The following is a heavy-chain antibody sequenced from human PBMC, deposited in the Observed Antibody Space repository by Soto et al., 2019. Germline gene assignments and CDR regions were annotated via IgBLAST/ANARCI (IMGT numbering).Heavy chain of an antibody. D-gene: IGHD1-1*01. V-gene: IGHV3-53*01. J-gene: IGHJ3*01. CDR3: ATWHEREHAFDV. CDR1: GLTISGQKY. Sequence: DVQLVESGGGLIQPGASLRLSCAAFGLTISGQKYVAWVRQAPGKGLDWVSALYDVDGSFYADSVTGRFTTASDSSKTTVYLQMNDLRPDDTAVYYCATWHEREHAFDVWGQGTTVTISS. CDR2: LYDVDGS.